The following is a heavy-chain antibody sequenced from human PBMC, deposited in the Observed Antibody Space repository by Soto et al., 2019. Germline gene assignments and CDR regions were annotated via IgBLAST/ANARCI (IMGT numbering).Heavy chain of an antibody. D-gene: IGHD3-3*01. J-gene: IGHJ6*02. CDR3: SRDAPPYYPDVWSCPPVGMDV. CDR1: GYTFTSYG. V-gene: IGHV1-18*01. CDR2: ISAYNGNT. Sequence: GASVKVSCKASGYTFTSYGISWVRQAPGQGRERMGWISAYNGNTNYAQKLQGRVTMTTDTSTSTAYMELRSLRSDDSAVYYCSRDAPPYYPDVWSCPPVGMDVWGQGXTVTVSS.